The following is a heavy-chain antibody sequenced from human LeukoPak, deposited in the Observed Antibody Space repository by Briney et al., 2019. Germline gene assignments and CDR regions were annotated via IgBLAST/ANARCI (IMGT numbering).Heavy chain of an antibody. CDR2: IKSKINGGTT. CDR3: TAERGSYYVF. J-gene: IGHJ4*02. D-gene: IGHD1-26*01. CDR1: GFIFSNYA. V-gene: IGHV3-15*01. Sequence: PGGSLRLSCAASGFIFSNYAMIWVRQVPGKGLEWVGRIKSKINGGTTDYAAPVKGRFTISRDDSKNTVYLQMNSLKIEDTAVYYCTAERGSYYVFWGQGTLVTVSS.